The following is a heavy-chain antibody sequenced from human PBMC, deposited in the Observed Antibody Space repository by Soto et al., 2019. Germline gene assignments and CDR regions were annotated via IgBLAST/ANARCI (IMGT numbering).Heavy chain of an antibody. D-gene: IGHD3-10*01. CDR1: GYTFTDYY. CDR3: ARDFSGPMDY. J-gene: IGHJ4*02. CDR2: IYPSGGST. Sequence: GASVKVSCKAPGYTFTDYYMHWLRQAPGQGLEWMGIIYPSGGSTRNAQKFQGRVTMTRDTSTSTVYMELSSLRSEDTAVYYCARDFSGPMDYWGRGTLVTVSS. V-gene: IGHV1-46*01.